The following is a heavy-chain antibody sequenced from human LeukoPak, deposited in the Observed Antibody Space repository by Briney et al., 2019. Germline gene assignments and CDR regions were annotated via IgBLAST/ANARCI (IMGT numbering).Heavy chain of an antibody. D-gene: IGHD2-15*01. V-gene: IGHV3-74*01. CDR3: ARANGGSCYGY. J-gene: IGHJ4*02. CDR2: INSDGSST. CDR1: GFTFSSYW. Sequence: QPGGSLRLSCAASGFTFSSYWMHWVRQAPGKGLVWVSRINSDGSSTSYADSVKGRFTISRDNAKNTLYLQMNSLRADDTAVYYCARANGGSCYGYWGQGTLVTVSS.